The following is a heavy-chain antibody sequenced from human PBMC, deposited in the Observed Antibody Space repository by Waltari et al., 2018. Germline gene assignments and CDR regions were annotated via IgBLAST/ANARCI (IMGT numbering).Heavy chain of an antibody. D-gene: IGHD3-22*01. CDR3: ARDHRYDSSGFYYYYYMDV. Sequence: QVQLQESGPGLVKPSETLSLTCTVSGGSISSYYWSWIRQPPGKGLEWIGYIYTSGGTNYNPSLKSRVTISVDTSKNQFSLKLSSVTAADTAVYYCARDHRYDSSGFYYYYYMDVWGKGTTVTVSS. V-gene: IGHV4-4*09. CDR2: IYTSGGT. CDR1: GGSISSYY. J-gene: IGHJ6*03.